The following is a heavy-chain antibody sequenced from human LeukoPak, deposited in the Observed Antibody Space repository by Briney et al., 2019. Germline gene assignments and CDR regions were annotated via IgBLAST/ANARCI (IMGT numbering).Heavy chain of an antibody. CDR1: GYTFTDHY. CDR3: ARERGSSSWYWFDP. CDR2: INLNTGDT. J-gene: IGHJ5*02. D-gene: IGHD6-13*01. Sequence: ASVKVSCKASGYTFTDHYIHWVRQAPGQGPEWMGWINLNTGDTGCAQKFQGRVTMTRDMSTSTVYMELSSLRSEDTAVYYCARERGSSSWYWFDPWGQGTLVTVSS. V-gene: IGHV1-2*02.